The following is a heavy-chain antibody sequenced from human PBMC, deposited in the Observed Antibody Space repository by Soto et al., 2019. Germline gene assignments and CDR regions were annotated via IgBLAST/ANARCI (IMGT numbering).Heavy chain of an antibody. CDR3: AKVGQLDITTGHAYFDH. J-gene: IGHJ4*02. Sequence: LRLSCATSGYAFEEYAMHWVRQVPGKGLEWVSLISWDGESTYYADPVKGRFTVSRGNSEKSLYLQMNSVRVDDTALYYCAKVGQLDITTGHAYFDHWGQGTLVTVSS. CDR1: GYAFEEYA. D-gene: IGHD5-12*01. V-gene: IGHV3-43D*04. CDR2: ISWDGEST.